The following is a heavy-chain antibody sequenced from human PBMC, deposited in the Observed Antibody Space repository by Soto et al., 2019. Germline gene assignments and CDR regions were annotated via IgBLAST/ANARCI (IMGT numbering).Heavy chain of an antibody. CDR2: INSSGTT. V-gene: IGHV4-4*02. CDR3: VKNGWYCLEY. J-gene: IGHJ4*01. Sequence: QVQLQESGPGLVKPSQTLSLTCAVSGDSISGNTWWSWVRQPPGKGPEWIGEINSSGTTNYNPSLKSRATISIDNSRPQFSLKLTSLTAADTAVYHCVKNGWYCLEYLGQGSLVTVSS. D-gene: IGHD6-19*01. CDR1: GDSISGNTW.